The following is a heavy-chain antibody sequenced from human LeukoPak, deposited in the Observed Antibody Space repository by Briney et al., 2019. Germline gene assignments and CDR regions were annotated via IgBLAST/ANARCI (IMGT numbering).Heavy chain of an antibody. Sequence: SVKVSCKASGGTFSSYAISWVRQAPGQGLEWMGRIIPIFGTAIYAQKFQGRVTITTDESTSTAYTELSSLRSEDTAVYYCARYSSSSGLGYWGQGTLVTVSS. CDR1: GGTFSSYA. V-gene: IGHV1-69*05. CDR3: ARYSSSSGLGY. J-gene: IGHJ4*02. D-gene: IGHD6-6*01. CDR2: IIPIFGTA.